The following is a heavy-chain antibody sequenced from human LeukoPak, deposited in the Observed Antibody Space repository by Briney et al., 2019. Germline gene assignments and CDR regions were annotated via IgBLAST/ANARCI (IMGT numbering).Heavy chain of an antibody. Sequence: GESLKISCKGSGYDFATYWIGWVRQMPGKGLGWVGIIYPADSDTRYSPSFQGHVTISADYSISTAYLQWSSLKASDTAIYYCARTLQSYGHNYFDPWGQGTLVTVSS. D-gene: IGHD3-16*01. CDR2: IYPADSDT. CDR3: ARTLQSYGHNYFDP. J-gene: IGHJ5*02. CDR1: GYDFATYW. V-gene: IGHV5-51*01.